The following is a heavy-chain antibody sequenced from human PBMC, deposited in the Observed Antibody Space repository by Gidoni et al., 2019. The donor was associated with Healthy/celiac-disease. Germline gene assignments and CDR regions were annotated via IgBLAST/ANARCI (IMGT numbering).Heavy chain of an antibody. V-gene: IGHV1-69*02. CDR3: ASPSQYNYYDSSGYYYPFDY. CDR1: GGTCSSDT. J-gene: IGHJ4*02. CDR2: IIPILGIA. D-gene: IGHD3-22*01. Sequence: QVQLVQSGAEVKKPGSSVTVSCKASGGTCSSDTISWVRQAPGQGLEWMGRIIPILGIANYAQKFQGRVTITADKSTSTAYMELSSLRSEDTAVYYCASPSQYNYYDSSGYYYPFDYWGQGTLVTVSS.